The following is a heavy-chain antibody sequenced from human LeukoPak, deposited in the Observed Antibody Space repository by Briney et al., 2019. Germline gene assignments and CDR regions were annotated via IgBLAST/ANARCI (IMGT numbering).Heavy chain of an antibody. Sequence: PGGSLRLSCAASGFTFSSYGMHWVRQAPGKGLEWVGRVKSKTNGGTIDYAAPVKGRFTISRDDSKNTLYLQMNSLKTEDTAVYYCTKFDYAAFEYWGQGALVTVSS. J-gene: IGHJ4*02. CDR3: TKFDYAAFEY. CDR1: GFTFSSYG. D-gene: IGHD4-17*01. CDR2: VKSKTNGGTI. V-gene: IGHV3-15*01.